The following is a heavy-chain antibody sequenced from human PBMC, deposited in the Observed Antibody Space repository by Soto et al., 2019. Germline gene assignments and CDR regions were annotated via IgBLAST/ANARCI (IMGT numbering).Heavy chain of an antibody. CDR1: GGSFSGYY. Sequence: SETLSLTCAVYGGSFSGYYWSWIRQPPGKGLEWIGEINHSGSTNYNPSLKSRVTISVDTSKNQFSLKLSSVTAADTAVYYCARVASDIVVVTAMRYFDYWGQGTLVTVSS. D-gene: IGHD2-21*02. V-gene: IGHV4-34*01. CDR3: ARVASDIVVVTAMRYFDY. CDR2: INHSGST. J-gene: IGHJ4*02.